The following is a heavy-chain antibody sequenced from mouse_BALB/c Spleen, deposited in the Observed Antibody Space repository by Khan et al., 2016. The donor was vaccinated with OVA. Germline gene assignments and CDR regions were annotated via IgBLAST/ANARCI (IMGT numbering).Heavy chain of an antibody. J-gene: IGHJ2*01. Sequence: EVKLLESGPGLVKPSQSLSLTCTVTGYSITSGYAWNWIRQFPGNKLEWMGYISYSGVTSSTPSFKSRTTFTRDTSKNQFFLQLTSVTTEDTATYYCTRGNYCGYYFDYWGQGTTLTVSS. CDR3: TRGNYCGYYFDY. V-gene: IGHV3-2*02. D-gene: IGHD1-1*01. CDR2: ISYSGVT. CDR1: GYSITSGYA.